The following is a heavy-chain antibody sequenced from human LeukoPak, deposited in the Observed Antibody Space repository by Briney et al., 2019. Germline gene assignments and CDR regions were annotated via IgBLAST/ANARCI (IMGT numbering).Heavy chain of an antibody. CDR2: IWYDGSNK. CDR3: AGDQGAVAGTEYFQH. Sequence: PGGSLRLPCAASGFTFSSYGMHWVRQAPGKGLEWVAVIWYDGSNKYYADSVKGRFTISRDNSKNTLYLQMNSLRAEDTAVYYCAGDQGAVAGTEYFQHWGQGTLVTVSS. D-gene: IGHD6-19*01. CDR1: GFTFSSYG. J-gene: IGHJ1*01. V-gene: IGHV3-33*01.